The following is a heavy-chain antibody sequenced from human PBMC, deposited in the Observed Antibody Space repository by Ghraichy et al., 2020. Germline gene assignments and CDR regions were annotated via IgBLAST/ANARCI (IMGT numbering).Heavy chain of an antibody. J-gene: IGHJ6*02. V-gene: IGHV3-21*01. CDR2: ISSSSSYI. CDR1: EFTFSTYT. Sequence: GGSLRLSCAASEFTFSTYTMNWVRQAQGKGLEWVSSISSSSSYIYYADSVKGRFTISRDNAKNSLYLQMNSVRAEDTAVYYCVRSMENYYYGMDVWGQGTTVTVSS. D-gene: IGHD2-8*01. CDR3: VRSMENYYYGMDV.